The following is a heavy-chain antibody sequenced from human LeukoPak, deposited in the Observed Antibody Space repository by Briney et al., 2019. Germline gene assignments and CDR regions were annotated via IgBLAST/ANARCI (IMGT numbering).Heavy chain of an antibody. CDR3: ATRIAAAEEPYFDY. D-gene: IGHD6-13*01. CDR2: ISSNGGST. CDR1: GFTFSSYA. V-gene: IGHV3-64*01. J-gene: IGHJ4*02. Sequence: QPGTSLRLSCAASGFTFSSYAMHWVRQAPGKGLEYVSAISSNGGSTYYANSVKGRFTISRDNSKNTLYLQMGSLRAEDMAVYYCATRIAAAEEPYFDYWGQGTLVTVSS.